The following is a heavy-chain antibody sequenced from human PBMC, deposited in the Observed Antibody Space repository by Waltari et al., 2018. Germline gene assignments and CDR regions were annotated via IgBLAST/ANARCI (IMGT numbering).Heavy chain of an antibody. CDR3: AKDEGSYDYFDY. CDR1: GFTFSSYA. V-gene: IGHV3-23*03. J-gene: IGHJ4*02. D-gene: IGHD3-16*01. Sequence: EVQLLESGGGLVQPGGSLRLSCAASGFTFSSYAMSWVRQAPGKGLEWVSVIYSGGSTYYADSVKGRFTISRDNSKNTLYLQMNSLRAEDTAVYYCAKDEGSYDYFDYWGQGTLVTVSS. CDR2: IYSGGST.